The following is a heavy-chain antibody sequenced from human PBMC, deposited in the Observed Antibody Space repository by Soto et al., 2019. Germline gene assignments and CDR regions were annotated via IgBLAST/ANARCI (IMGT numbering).Heavy chain of an antibody. D-gene: IGHD3-16*01. J-gene: IGHJ4*01. CDR1: GDSISRGYNF. V-gene: IGHV4-31*03. Sequence: SETLSLTCTVSGDSISRGYNFWTWIRQHPGKGLEWIGYIYYTGSTHYNPSLQSRVAISVDTSKNQFSLELSSVTAADTAVYYGARESVWDSFNDYWGHGTLVTVSS. CDR3: ARESVWDSFNDY. CDR2: IYYTGST.